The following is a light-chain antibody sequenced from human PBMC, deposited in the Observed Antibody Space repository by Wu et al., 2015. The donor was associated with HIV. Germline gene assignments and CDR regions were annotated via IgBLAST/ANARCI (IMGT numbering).Light chain of an antibody. V-gene: IGKV3D-11*01. CDR2: EAS. CDR3: QQRINWPLT. Sequence: EIVLTQSPATLSLSPGDRATLSCRASQDINFYLAWYQQKPGQAPRLLIYEASIRATGIPARFSGSGSGTDFTLTISSLEPEDFVVYYCQQRINWPLTFGQGTQLEIK. CDR1: QDINFY. J-gene: IGKJ5*01.